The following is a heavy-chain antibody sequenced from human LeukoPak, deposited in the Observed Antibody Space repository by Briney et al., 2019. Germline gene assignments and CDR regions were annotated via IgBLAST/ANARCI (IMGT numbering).Heavy chain of an antibody. Sequence: GGSLRLSCAASGFTFSRYAMSWVGQAPGKGPEWVSVISGSSGTTYYADSVKGRFTISRDNSKNTLYLQMNILRDDDAAVYYCAKGRAQAGRDGYNFDYWGQGALVTVSS. J-gene: IGHJ4*02. CDR1: GFTFSRYA. V-gene: IGHV3-23*01. D-gene: IGHD5-24*01. CDR3: AKGRAQAGRDGYNFDY. CDR2: ISGSSGTT.